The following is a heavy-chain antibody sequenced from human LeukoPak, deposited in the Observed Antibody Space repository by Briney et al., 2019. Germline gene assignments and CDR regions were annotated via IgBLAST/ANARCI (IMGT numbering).Heavy chain of an antibody. CDR1: GGSFSGYY. V-gene: IGHV4-34*01. D-gene: IGHD3-10*01. J-gene: IGHJ3*02. CDR3: ARGRRVHRAFDI. CDR2: INHSGST. Sequence: PSETLSLTCAVYGGSFSGYYWSWIRQPPGKGLEWIGEINHSGSTNYNPSLKSRVTISVDTSKNQFSLKLSSVTAADTAVYYCARGRRVHRAFDIWGQGTMVTVSS.